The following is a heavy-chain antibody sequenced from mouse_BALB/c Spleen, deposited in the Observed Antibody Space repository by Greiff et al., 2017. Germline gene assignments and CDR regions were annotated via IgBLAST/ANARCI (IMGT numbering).Heavy chain of an antibody. V-gene: IGHV3-2*02. CDR1: GYSITSDYA. Sequence: VQLKESGPGLVKPSQSLSLTCTVTGYSITSDYAWNWIRQFPGNKLEWMGYISYSGSTSYNPSLKSRISITRDTSKNQFFLQLNSVTTEDTATYYCARWNGNYVYYYAMDYWGQGTSVTVSS. J-gene: IGHJ4*01. D-gene: IGHD2-1*01. CDR2: ISYSGST. CDR3: ARWNGNYVYYYAMDY.